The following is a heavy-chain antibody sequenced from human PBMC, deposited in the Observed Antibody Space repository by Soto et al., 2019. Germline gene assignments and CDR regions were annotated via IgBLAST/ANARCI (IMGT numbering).Heavy chain of an antibody. Sequence: GASLKISCKGSGYSFTSYWISWVRQMPGKGLERMGRIDPSDSYTNYSPSFQGHVTISADKSIRTAYLQWSSLKASDTAMYYCARLRVGQWLVPPLDCWGQGTLVTVSS. J-gene: IGHJ4*02. D-gene: IGHD6-19*01. CDR3: ARLRVGQWLVPPLDC. CDR1: GYSFTSYW. CDR2: IDPSDSYT. V-gene: IGHV5-10-1*01.